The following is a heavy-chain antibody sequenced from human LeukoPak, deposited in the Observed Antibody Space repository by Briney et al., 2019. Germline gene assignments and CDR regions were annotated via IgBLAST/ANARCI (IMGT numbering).Heavy chain of an antibody. CDR3: ARELAQYGSEQN. V-gene: IGHV1-69*04. CDR1: GGTFSRYT. J-gene: IGHJ4*02. Sequence: GASVKVSCKASGGTFSRYTISWVREALGQGLEWMGRVIPILGIANYAQKFQSRLTITADNSTSTAYMQLSSLRSEDTAVYYCARELAQYGSEQNWGQGTLVTVSS. CDR2: VIPILGIA. D-gene: IGHD3-10*01.